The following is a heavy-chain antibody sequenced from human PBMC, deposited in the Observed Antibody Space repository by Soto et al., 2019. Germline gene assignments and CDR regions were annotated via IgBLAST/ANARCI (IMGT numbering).Heavy chain of an antibody. CDR1: GGSISSGCYY. CDR3: ARRLYYDSSGFEGGGMDV. D-gene: IGHD3-22*01. Sequence: SETLSLTCTVSGGSISSGCYYWNWIRQHPGKGLEWIGYMYHSGSTYYNPSLKSRVTISVDTSKNQFSLKLSSVTAADTAVYYCARRLYYDSSGFEGGGMDVWGQGTTVTVSS. V-gene: IGHV4-39*01. J-gene: IGHJ6*02. CDR2: MYHSGST.